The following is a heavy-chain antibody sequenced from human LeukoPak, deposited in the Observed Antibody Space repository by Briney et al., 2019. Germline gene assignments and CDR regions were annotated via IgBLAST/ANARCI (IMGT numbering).Heavy chain of an antibody. J-gene: IGHJ4*02. CDR1: GFTFSSHS. D-gene: IGHD3-22*01. Sequence: PGGSLRLSCAASGFTFSSHSMNWVRQAPGKGLEWVSSISSSSSYIYYADSVKGRFTISRDNAKNSLYLQMNSLRAEDTAVYYCARDPDSSGYPFDYWGQGTLVTVSS. CDR2: ISSSSSYI. CDR3: ARDPDSSGYPFDY. V-gene: IGHV3-21*01.